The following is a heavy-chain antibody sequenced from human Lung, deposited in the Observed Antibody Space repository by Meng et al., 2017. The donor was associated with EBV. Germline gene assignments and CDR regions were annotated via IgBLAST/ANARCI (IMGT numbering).Heavy chain of an antibody. V-gene: IGHV4-31*11. D-gene: IGHD3-10*01. CDR2: IYYSGST. CDR3: ATTTVRGVNWIDP. Sequence: HVKESGPGLVKPSGTLSLTCAVSGGSISISTWWSWIRHHPGKGLEWIGYIYYSGSTYYNPSLKSRVTISVDTSKNQFSLNLTFVTAADTAVYYCATTTVRGVNWIDPWGQGTLVTVSS. J-gene: IGHJ5*02. CDR1: GGSISISTW.